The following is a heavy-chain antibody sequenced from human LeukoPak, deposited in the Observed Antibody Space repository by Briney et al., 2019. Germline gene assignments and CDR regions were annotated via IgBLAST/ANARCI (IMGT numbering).Heavy chain of an antibody. CDR3: ARDRNYGDYGSYYFDL. J-gene: IGHJ4*02. CDR1: GGSINRNSFS. CDR2: IYHSGST. Sequence: PSETLSLTCAVSGGSINRNSFSWNWIRQPPGKGLEWIGEIYHSGSTYYNPSLESRVTISIDRSKNQFSLKLRSVTAADTAVYYCARDRNYGDYGSYYFDLWGQGILVTVSS. V-gene: IGHV4-30-2*01. D-gene: IGHD4-17*01.